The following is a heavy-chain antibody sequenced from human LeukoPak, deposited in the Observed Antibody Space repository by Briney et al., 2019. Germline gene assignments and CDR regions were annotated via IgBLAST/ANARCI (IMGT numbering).Heavy chain of an antibody. CDR2: INHSGST. J-gene: IGHJ3*02. Sequence: SETLSLTCAVYGGSFSGYYWSWIRQPPGKGLEWIGEINHSGSTNYNPSLKSRVAISVDTSKNQFSLKLSSVTAADTAVYYCARLSSGSYLKYAFGIWGQGTMATVSS. CDR3: ARLSSGSYLKYAFGI. D-gene: IGHD1-26*01. CDR1: GGSFSGYY. V-gene: IGHV4-34*01.